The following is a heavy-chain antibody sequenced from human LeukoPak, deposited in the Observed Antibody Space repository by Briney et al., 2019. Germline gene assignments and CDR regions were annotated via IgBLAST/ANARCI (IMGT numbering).Heavy chain of an antibody. Sequence: GGSLRLSCAVSGFTVSGNYITWVRQAPGKGLEWVSVIYANGNTYYADSMQGRLTISRDKSKNTVFLQMNSLRAEDTAMYYCARVGEGEFGNWFDPWGQGTLVTVSS. CDR2: IYANGNT. CDR3: ARVGEGEFGNWFDP. V-gene: IGHV3-53*01. J-gene: IGHJ5*02. CDR1: GFTVSGNY. D-gene: IGHD3-10*01.